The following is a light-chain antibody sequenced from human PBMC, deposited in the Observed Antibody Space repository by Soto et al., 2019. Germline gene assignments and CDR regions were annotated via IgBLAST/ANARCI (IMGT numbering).Light chain of an antibody. CDR1: QGVGNN. CDR2: ATS. J-gene: IGKJ4*01. V-gene: IGKV3-15*01. CDR3: QQYSDWPLT. Sequence: EMVVPQSPATLSVSPGERATLSCRASQGVGNNFAWYQQKPGQAPRLLIFATSTRATGVPARFSGSGSGTEFTLTISSLQSEDFAVYYCQQYSDWPLTFGGGTKVEIE.